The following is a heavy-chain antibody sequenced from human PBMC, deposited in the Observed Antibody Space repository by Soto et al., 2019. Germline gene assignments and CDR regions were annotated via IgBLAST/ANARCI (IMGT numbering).Heavy chain of an antibody. Sequence: GESLKISCKGSGYSFTSYWIGWVRQMPGKGLEWMAIIYPGDSDARYSPSFQGQVTISADKSISTAYLQWSGLKASDTAMYYCARRGYCSGGSCFSAPFDPWGQGTMVTV. CDR1: GYSFTSYW. J-gene: IGHJ3*01. D-gene: IGHD2-15*01. CDR3: ARRGYCSGGSCFSAPFDP. V-gene: IGHV5-51*01. CDR2: IYPGDSDA.